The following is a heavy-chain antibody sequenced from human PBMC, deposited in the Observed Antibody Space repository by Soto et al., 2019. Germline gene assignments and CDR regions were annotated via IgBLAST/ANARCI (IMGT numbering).Heavy chain of an antibody. CDR3: ASGQAPVRAFDI. D-gene: IGHD4-17*01. CDR1: GGSIISYY. V-gene: IGHV4-59*01. Sequence: SETLSLTCTVSGGSIISYYWSWIRQPPGKGLEWIGYIYYSGSTNYNPSLKSRVTISVDTSKNQFSLKLSSVTAADTAVYYCASGQAPVRAFDIWGQGTMVTVSS. CDR2: IYYSGST. J-gene: IGHJ3*02.